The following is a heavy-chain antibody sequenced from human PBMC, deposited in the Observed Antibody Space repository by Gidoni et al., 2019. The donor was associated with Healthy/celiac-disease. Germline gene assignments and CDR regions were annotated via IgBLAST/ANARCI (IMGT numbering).Heavy chain of an antibody. V-gene: IGHV1-2*02. D-gene: IGHD6-13*01. CDR2: INPNSGGT. Sequence: QVQLVQSGAEVKKPGASVKVSCKASGYTFTGYYMHWVRQAPGQGLEWMGWINPNSGGTNYAQKFQGRVTMTRDTSISTAYMELSRLRSDDTAVYYCARVTMGWSSSWYRGFFDYWGQGTLVTVSS. CDR1: GYTFTGYY. CDR3: ARVTMGWSSSWYRGFFDY. J-gene: IGHJ4*02.